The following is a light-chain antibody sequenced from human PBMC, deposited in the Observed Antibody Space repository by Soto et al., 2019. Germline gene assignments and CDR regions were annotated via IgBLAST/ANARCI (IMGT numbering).Light chain of an antibody. CDR2: STS. CDR1: QRFGSSN. J-gene: IGKJ1*01. CDR3: QQYGNSPWT. Sequence: EIVLTQSPCTLSFSPWERCTLSCRASQRFGSSNLAWYQQKPGQAPRLLIYSTSSRATGIPDRFSGSGSGTDFTLTISRLEPEDFAVYYCQQYGNSPWTFGQGTKVDIK. V-gene: IGKV3-20*01.